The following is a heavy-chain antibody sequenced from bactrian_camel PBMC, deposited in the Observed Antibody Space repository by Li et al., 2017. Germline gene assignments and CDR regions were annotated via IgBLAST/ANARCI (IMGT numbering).Heavy chain of an antibody. CDR3: AVDLGNGGYCNVGPRSRPRFGY. CDR2: IYSDGSNT. CDR1: GFTFSNYY. D-gene: IGHD2*01. V-gene: IGHV3-2*01. Sequence: QLVESGGGLVQPGGSLRLSCAASGFTFSNYYMSWVRQAPGKGLEWVSSIYSDGSNTDYADPVKGRFTISQDRAKATVYLQMDSLKPEDTAMYYCAVDLGNGGYCNVGPRSRPRFGYWGQGTQVTVS. J-gene: IGHJ6*01.